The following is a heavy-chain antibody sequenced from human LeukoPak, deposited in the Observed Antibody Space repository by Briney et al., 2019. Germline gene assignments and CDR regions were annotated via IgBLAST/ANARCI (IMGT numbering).Heavy chain of an antibody. Sequence: ASVKVSCKASGYTFTGYYMHWVRQAPGQGLEWMGWINPNSGGTNYAQKFQGRVTMTRDTSISTAYMELSRLRSDDTAVYYCARVNGGSYNHYYYGMDVWGQGTTVTVSS. J-gene: IGHJ6*02. CDR2: INPNSGGT. CDR1: GYTFTGYY. V-gene: IGHV1-2*02. CDR3: ARVNGGSYNHYYYGMDV. D-gene: IGHD1-26*01.